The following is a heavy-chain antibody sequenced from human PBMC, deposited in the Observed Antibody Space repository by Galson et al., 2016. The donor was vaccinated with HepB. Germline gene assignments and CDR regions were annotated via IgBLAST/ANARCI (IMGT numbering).Heavy chain of an antibody. V-gene: IGHV1-3*01. CDR3: AREEGVIIVGDDVFYF. CDR2: IIVGNGKT. J-gene: IGHJ3*01. D-gene: IGHD3-22*01. CDR1: GYTFSNSA. Sequence: SVKVSCKASGYTFSNSAIHWVRQAPGQGLEWMGWIIVGNGKTNYAQKFQGRVTITSDTSATTVYMELSSLTSEDTAVYYCAREEGVIIVGDDVFYFWGHGTMVTVSS.